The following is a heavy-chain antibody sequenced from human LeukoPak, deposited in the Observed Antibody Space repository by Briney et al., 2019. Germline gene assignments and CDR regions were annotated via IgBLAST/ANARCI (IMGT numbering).Heavy chain of an antibody. CDR1: GYTFTGYY. CDR3: ARPGYDSSGYYWAVWFDP. J-gene: IGHJ5*02. Sequence: ASVKVSCKASGYTFTGYYMHWVRQAPGQGLEWMGWINPNSGGTNYAQKFQGRVTMTRDTSLSTAYMELSRLRSDDTAVYYCARPGYDSSGYYWAVWFDPWGQGTLVTVSS. CDR2: INPNSGGT. D-gene: IGHD3-22*01. V-gene: IGHV1-2*02.